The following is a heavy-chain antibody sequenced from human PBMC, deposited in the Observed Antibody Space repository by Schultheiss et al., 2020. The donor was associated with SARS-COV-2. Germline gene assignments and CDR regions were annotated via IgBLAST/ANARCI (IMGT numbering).Heavy chain of an antibody. J-gene: IGHJ6*02. CDR3: ARRKARYYGMDV. CDR1: GFTFSSYA. CDR2: IWYDGSNK. Sequence: GGSLRLSCAASGFTFSSYAMHWVRQAPGKGLEWVAVIWYDGSNKYYANSVKGRFTISRDNSKNTLYLQMGSLRAEDMAVYYCARRKARYYGMDVWGQGTTVTVSS. V-gene: IGHV3-30*14.